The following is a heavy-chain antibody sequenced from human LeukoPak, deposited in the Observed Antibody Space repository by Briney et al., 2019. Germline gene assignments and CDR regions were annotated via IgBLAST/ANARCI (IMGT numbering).Heavy chain of an antibody. Sequence: SETLSLTCTVSGGSISSYYWSWIRQPPGKGLEWIGYIYYSGSTNYNPSLKSRVTISVDTSKNQFSLKLSSVTAADTAVYYCARQRAYCSGGSCYFPSFDYWGQGTLVTVSS. D-gene: IGHD2-15*01. J-gene: IGHJ4*02. V-gene: IGHV4-59*08. CDR2: IYYSGST. CDR1: GGSISSYY. CDR3: ARQRAYCSGGSCYFPSFDY.